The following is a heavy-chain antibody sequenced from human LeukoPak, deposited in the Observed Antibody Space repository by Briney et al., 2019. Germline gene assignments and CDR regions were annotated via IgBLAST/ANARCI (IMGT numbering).Heavy chain of an antibody. CDR2: MWNDGITR. J-gene: IGHJ4*02. CDR3: ARDGSGWSSDY. Sequence: PGGSLRLSCAASGFNFRDSGMHWVRQAPGKGLEWVAVMWNDGITRKYADSVRGRFSVSRDNSKNTVYLQMDSLRADDTSVYYCARDGSGWSSDYWGQGTLVTVSS. CDR1: GFNFRDSG. V-gene: IGHV3-33*01. D-gene: IGHD6-19*01.